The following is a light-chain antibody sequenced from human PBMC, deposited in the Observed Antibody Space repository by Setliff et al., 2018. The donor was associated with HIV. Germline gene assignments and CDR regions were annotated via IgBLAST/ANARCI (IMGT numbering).Light chain of an antibody. CDR3: CSYAGRYTWV. Sequence: ALAQPASVSGSPGQSITISCTGTSSDIGGYTYVSWYQQHPGKAPKLIIFEVSHRPSGVSNRLSGSKSGNTASLIISGLQAEDEADYFCCSYAGRYTWVFGGGTKVPS. J-gene: IGLJ3*02. CDR2: EVS. V-gene: IGLV2-14*01. CDR1: SSDIGGYTY.